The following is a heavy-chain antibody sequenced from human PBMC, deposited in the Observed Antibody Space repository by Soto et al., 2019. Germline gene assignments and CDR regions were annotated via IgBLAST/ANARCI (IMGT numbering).Heavy chain of an antibody. CDR3: AKARCSGGSCSFSFDY. CDR2: ISWNSGSI. V-gene: IGHV3-9*01. Sequence: GGSLRLSCAASGFTFDDYAMHWVRQAPGKGLEWVSGISWNSGSIGYADSVKGRFTISRDNAKNSLYLQMNSLRAEDTALYYCAKARCSGGSCSFSFDYWGQGTVVTVSS. J-gene: IGHJ4*02. D-gene: IGHD2-15*01. CDR1: GFTFDDYA.